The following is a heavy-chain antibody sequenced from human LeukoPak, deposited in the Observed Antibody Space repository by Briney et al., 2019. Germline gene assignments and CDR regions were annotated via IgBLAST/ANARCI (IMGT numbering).Heavy chain of an antibody. V-gene: IGHV3-30*02. CDR3: ARALDFWSGYPFDY. D-gene: IGHD3-3*01. CDR1: GFTFNNFG. J-gene: IGHJ4*02. CDR2: IGYDESKK. Sequence: GGSLRLSCEASGFTFNNFGMHWVRQAPGKGLEWVAFIGYDESKKYYAESVKGRFTISRDDSKNTLYLQMNSLRAEDTAVYYCARALDFWSGYPFDYWGQGTLVTVSS.